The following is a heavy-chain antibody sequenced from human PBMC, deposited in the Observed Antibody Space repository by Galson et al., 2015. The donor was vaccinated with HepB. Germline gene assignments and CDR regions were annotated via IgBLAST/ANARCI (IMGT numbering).Heavy chain of an antibody. CDR1: GGSIRSYY. J-gene: IGHJ4*02. Sequence: ETLSLTCTVSGGSIRSYYWGWIRQPAGKGLEWIGRIYTSGSTNYNPSLKSRVTMSVDTSKNQFSLKLSSVTAADTAVYYCARGIAALDFDYWGQGTLVTVSS. CDR3: ARGIAALDFDY. V-gene: IGHV4-4*07. CDR2: IYTSGST. D-gene: IGHD2-15*01.